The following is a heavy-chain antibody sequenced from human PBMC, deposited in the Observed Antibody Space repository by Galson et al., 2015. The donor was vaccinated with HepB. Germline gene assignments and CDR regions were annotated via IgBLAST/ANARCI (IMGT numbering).Heavy chain of an antibody. CDR1: GFTFSSNY. J-gene: IGHJ3*02. V-gene: IGHV3-53*01. Sequence: SLRLSCAASGFTFSSNYMSWVRQAPGKGLEWVSVIYSGGSTYYADSVKGRFTISRDNSKNTLYLQMNSLRAEDTAVYYCAKDLYHYDSSGEEWLHDAFDIWGQETMVTVSS. CDR3: AKDLYHYDSSGEEWLHDAFDI. CDR2: IYSGGST. D-gene: IGHD3-22*01.